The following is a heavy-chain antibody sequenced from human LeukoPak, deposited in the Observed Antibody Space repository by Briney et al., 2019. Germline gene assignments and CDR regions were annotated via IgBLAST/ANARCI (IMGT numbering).Heavy chain of an antibody. CDR1: GYSISSGYY. CDR3: ARVRRAVSMVRGVISSFDY. V-gene: IGHV4-38-2*01. D-gene: IGHD3-10*01. CDR2: IYHSGST. Sequence: PSETLSLTCAVSGYSISSGYYWGWIRQPPGKGLEWIGSIYHSGSTYYNPSLKSRVTISVDTSKNQFSLKLSSVTAADTAVYYCARVRRAVSMVRGVISSFDYWGQGTLVTVSS. J-gene: IGHJ4*02.